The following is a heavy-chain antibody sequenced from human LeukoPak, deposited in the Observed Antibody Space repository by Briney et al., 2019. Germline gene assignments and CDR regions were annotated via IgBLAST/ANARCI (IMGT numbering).Heavy chain of an antibody. D-gene: IGHD6-19*01. Sequence: GGSLRLSCAASGFTFSSYSMNWVRQAPGKGLEWVSSISTSSIYIYYADSVKGRFTISRDNAKKSVHLQMNSLRAEDTAVYYCARGASVVAGSDNALDIWGQGTMVTVSS. CDR2: ISTSSIYI. CDR3: ARGASVVAGSDNALDI. V-gene: IGHV3-21*01. CDR1: GFTFSSYS. J-gene: IGHJ3*02.